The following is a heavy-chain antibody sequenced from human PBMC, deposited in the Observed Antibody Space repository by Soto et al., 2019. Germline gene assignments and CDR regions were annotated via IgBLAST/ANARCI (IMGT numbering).Heavy chain of an antibody. CDR3: TRVEDTYYYDSSVHTRGPLQAFDI. Sequence: PGGSLRLSCTASGFTFGDYAMSWVRQAPGKGLEWVGFIRSKAYGGTTEYAASVKGRFTISRDDSKSIAYLQMNSLKTEDTAVYYCTRVEDTYYYDSSVHTRGPLQAFDIWGQGTMVTVSS. V-gene: IGHV3-49*04. CDR2: IRSKAYGGTT. D-gene: IGHD3-22*01. J-gene: IGHJ3*02. CDR1: GFTFGDYA.